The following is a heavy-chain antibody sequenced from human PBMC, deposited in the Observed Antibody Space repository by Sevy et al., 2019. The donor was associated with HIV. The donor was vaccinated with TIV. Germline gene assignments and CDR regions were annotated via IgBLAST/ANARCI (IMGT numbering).Heavy chain of an antibody. CDR1: GGSISSAGYY. Sequence: SETLSLTCTVSGGSISSAGYYWSWIRQHPGKGLEWIGYIYYSGSTYYNPSLKSRVTISVDTSKNQFFLKLSSVTAADTAMYYCARRYDSSDSHWYFDLWGRDTQVTVSS. V-gene: IGHV4-31*03. J-gene: IGHJ2*01. CDR3: ARRYDSSDSHWYFDL. CDR2: IYYSGST. D-gene: IGHD3-22*01.